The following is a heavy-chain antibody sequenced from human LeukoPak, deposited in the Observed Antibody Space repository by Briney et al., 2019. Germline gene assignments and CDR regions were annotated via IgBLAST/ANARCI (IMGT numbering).Heavy chain of an antibody. Sequence: GASVKVSCKASGGTFSSYAISWVRQAPGQGLEWMGGIIPIFGTANYAQKFQGRVTITTDESTSTAYMELSSLRSEDTAVYYCASLVGRAAPLDGYYSYYMDVWGKGTTVTVSS. CDR3: ASLVGRAAPLDGYYSYYMDV. CDR1: GGTFSSYA. J-gene: IGHJ6*03. V-gene: IGHV1-69*05. CDR2: IIPIFGTA. D-gene: IGHD6-6*01.